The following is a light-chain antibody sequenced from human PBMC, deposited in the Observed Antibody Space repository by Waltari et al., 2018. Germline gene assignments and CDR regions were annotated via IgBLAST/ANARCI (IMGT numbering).Light chain of an antibody. V-gene: IGKV3-11*01. Sequence: EIVLTQSPGTLSLSPGESATLSCRASQSVDTYLAWYQKKPGQAPRLLIYDASTRAAGIPARFSGSGSGTDFTLTISSLEAEDFAVYYCQQHSSWFTFGQGTKVEV. CDR2: DAS. CDR3: QQHSSWFT. J-gene: IGKJ4*01. CDR1: QSVDTY.